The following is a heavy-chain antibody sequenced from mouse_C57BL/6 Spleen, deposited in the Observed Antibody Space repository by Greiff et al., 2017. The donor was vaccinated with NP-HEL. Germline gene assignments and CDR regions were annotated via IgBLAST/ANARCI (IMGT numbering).Heavy chain of an antibody. J-gene: IGHJ3*01. Sequence: QVQLKQSGPGLVKPSQSLFLTCSITGFPITSGYYWIWIRQSPGKPLEWMGYITHSGETFYNPSLQSPISITRETSKNQFFLQLNSVTTEDTAMYYCAGGHYDGYPLFAYWGQGTLVSVSA. CDR2: ITHSGET. CDR3: AGGHYDGYPLFAY. V-gene: IGHV12-3*01. D-gene: IGHD2-3*01. CDR1: GFPITSGYY.